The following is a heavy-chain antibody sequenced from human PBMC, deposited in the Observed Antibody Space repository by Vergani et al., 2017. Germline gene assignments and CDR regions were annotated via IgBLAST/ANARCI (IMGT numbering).Heavy chain of an antibody. V-gene: IGHV4-31*03. J-gene: IGHJ4*02. CDR3: ARSELVTTSYDY. Sequence: QVQLQESGPGLVKPSQTLSLTCTVSGGSISSGGYYWSWIRQHPGKGLEWIGYIYYSGSTYYNPSLKSRVTISVDTSKNQFSLKLSSVTAADTAVFYCARSELVTTSYDYWGQGTLVTVSS. CDR2: IYYSGST. D-gene: IGHD4-17*01. CDR1: GGSISSGGYY.